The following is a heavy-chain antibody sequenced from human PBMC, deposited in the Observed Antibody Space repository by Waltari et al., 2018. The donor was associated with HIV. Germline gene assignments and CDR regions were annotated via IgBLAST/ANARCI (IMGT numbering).Heavy chain of an antibody. V-gene: IGHV3-21*06. CDR2: ISSSSYYS. CDR1: GFAFDRYS. D-gene: IGHD5-18*01. CDR3: ARDRGGYTYVGRADY. Sequence: EVQLVESGGGLVKPGGSLRLSCPASGFAFDRYSMNWVRQAPGKGPEWVSCISSSSYYSYYADSVRGRFTISRDNARNSLYLEMKRLRAEDTAVYYCARDRGGYTYVGRADYWGQGTLVTVSS. J-gene: IGHJ4*02.